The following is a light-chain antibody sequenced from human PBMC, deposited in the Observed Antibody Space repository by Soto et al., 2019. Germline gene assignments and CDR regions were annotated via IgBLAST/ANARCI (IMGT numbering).Light chain of an antibody. CDR1: TSTIGSKT. CDR3: AAWNDSLNGVV. CDR2: TTN. Sequence: QSVLTQPPSASGTPGQRVTISCSGSTSTIGSKTLNWYQQLPGSAPKLHIYTTNQRPSGVPDRFSGSKSGTSASLAISGLQSEDEAHYYCAAWNDSLNGVVFGGGTKLTVL. J-gene: IGLJ2*01. V-gene: IGLV1-44*01.